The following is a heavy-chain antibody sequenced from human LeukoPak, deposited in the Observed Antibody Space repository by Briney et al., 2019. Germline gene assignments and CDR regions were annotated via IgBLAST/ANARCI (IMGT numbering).Heavy chain of an antibody. CDR3: ARRDYGARGYFDY. Sequence: GGSLRLSCAASGFTFSSYAMHWVRQAPGKGLEWVAVISYDGSNKYYADSVKGRFTISRDNSKNTLYLQMNSLRAEDTAVYYCARRDYGARGYFDYWGQGTLLTVSS. CDR2: ISYDGSNK. CDR1: GFTFSSYA. D-gene: IGHD4-17*01. V-gene: IGHV3-30*04. J-gene: IGHJ4*02.